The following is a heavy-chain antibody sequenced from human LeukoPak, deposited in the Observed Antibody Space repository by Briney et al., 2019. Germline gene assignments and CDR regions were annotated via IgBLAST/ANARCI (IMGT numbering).Heavy chain of an antibody. Sequence: PLETLSLTCSVSGGSIRSGDHHWAWVRQPPGKGLEFIGSLDESGRPYYSRPLKSRVSISGDTSGKQFSLNLTSVTAADTAVYFCARDLGGYPFFMDVWGRGTTVIVSS. J-gene: IGHJ6*03. D-gene: IGHD2-15*01. CDR3: ARDLGGYPFFMDV. V-gene: IGHV4-39*07. CDR1: GGSIRSGDHH. CDR2: LDESGRP.